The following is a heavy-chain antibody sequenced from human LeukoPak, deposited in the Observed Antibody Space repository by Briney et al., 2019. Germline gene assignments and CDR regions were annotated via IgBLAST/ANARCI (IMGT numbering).Heavy chain of an antibody. CDR2: IYYSGST. V-gene: IGHV4-59*01. CDR3: ARGGGARFDAFDI. CDR1: GGSISSYY. Sequence: SETLSLTCTVSGGSISSYYWSWIRQPPGKGLEWIGYIYYSGSTNYNPSLKSRVTISVDTSKNQFSLKLSSVTAADTAVYYCARGGGARFDAFDIWGQGTMVTVSS. J-gene: IGHJ3*02. D-gene: IGHD4-23*01.